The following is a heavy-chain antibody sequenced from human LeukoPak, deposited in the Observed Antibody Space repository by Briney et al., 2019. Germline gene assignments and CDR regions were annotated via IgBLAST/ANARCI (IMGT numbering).Heavy chain of an antibody. V-gene: IGHV4-34*01. CDR2: INHSGST. CDR3: ARVQEPYYYYGMDV. Sequence: SETLSLTCAVYGGSFSGYYWSWIRQLPGKGLEWIGEINHSGSTNYNPSLKSRVTISVDTSKNQFSLKLSSVTAADTAVYYCARVQEPYYYYGMDVWGQGTTVTVSS. D-gene: IGHD1-14*01. J-gene: IGHJ6*02. CDR1: GGSFSGYY.